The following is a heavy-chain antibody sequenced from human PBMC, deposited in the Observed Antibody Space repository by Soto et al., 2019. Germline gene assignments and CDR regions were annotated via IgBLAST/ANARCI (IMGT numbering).Heavy chain of an antibody. D-gene: IGHD1-7*01. Sequence: LRLSCAASGFSFSSDSMGWVRQSPGKGLEWVSSISSSGSFMNYADSVKGRFTISRDNAKNSLYLQMSGLKDEDTAVYYCARDPPTGTTLDWVDSWGQGTLVTVSS. CDR3: ARDPPTGTTLDWVDS. CDR1: GFSFSSDS. CDR2: ISSSGSFM. J-gene: IGHJ5*01. V-gene: IGHV3-21*01.